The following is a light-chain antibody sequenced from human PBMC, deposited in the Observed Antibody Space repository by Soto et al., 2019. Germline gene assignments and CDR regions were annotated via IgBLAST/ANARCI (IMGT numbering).Light chain of an antibody. CDR2: EVS. CDR3: SSYTSSSTLEGVV. V-gene: IGLV2-14*01. CDR1: SSDVGGYNY. J-gene: IGLJ2*01. Sequence: QPVSVSGSPGQSITISCTGTSSDVGGYNYVSWYQQHPGKAPKLMIYEVSNRPSGVSNRFSGSKSGNTASLTISGLQAEDEADYYCSSYTSSSTLEGVVFGGGTKLTVL.